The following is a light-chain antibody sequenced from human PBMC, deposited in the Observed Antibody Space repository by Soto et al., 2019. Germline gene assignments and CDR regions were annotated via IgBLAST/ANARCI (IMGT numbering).Light chain of an antibody. V-gene: IGKV1-39*01. CDR3: QQSYSTLS. J-gene: IGKJ4*01. CDR2: AAS. Sequence: DIQMTQSPSSLSASVGDRVTITCRASQSISSYLNWYQQKPGKAPKLLIYAASSLHSGVPSRFSGSGSGTCFTLTISSLQPEDFETYDCQQSYSTLSVGGGNKVEIK. CDR1: QSISSY.